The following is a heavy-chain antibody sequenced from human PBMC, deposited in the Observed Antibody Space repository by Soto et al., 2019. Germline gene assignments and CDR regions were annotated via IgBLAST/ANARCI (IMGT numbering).Heavy chain of an antibody. V-gene: IGHV3-30-3*01. J-gene: IGHJ4*02. Sequence: GGSLRLSCAASGFTFSSYAMHWVRQAPGKGLEWVAVISYDGSNKYYADSVKGRFTISRDNSKNTLYLQMNSLRAEDTAVYYCARGPSSLTSFDYWGPGTLVTVSS. CDR1: GFTFSSYA. CDR3: ARGPSSLTSFDY. CDR2: ISYDGSNK. D-gene: IGHD2-2*01.